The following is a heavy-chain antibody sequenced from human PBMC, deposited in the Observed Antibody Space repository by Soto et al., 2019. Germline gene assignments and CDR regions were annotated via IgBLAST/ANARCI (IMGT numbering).Heavy chain of an antibody. D-gene: IGHD6-13*01. J-gene: IGHJ4*02. CDR1: GYQVTSYG. CDR3: ARGRSSWSRADY. CDR2: ISDYNGTT. V-gene: IGHV1-18*01. Sequence: QVQLVQSGAEVKKPGASVKVSCNASGYQVTSYGISWVRQAPGQGLEWMGWISDYNGTTNYAQKNQGRVTMTTDTSTSTAYMELRSLRSDDKAVYYCARGRSSWSRADYWGQGTLVTVSA.